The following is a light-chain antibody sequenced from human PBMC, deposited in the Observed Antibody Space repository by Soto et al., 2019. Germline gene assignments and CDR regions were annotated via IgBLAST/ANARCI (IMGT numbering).Light chain of an antibody. CDR1: QSVSSY. Sequence: EVVLAQSPATLSLSPGERATLSCRASQSVSSYLAWYQQKPGQAPRLLIYDASNRATGIPVRFSGSGSGTDFTLTISSLEPEDFAVYCCQQRSSWPPWTFGQGTKVEIK. J-gene: IGKJ1*01. CDR3: QQRSSWPPWT. CDR2: DAS. V-gene: IGKV3-11*01.